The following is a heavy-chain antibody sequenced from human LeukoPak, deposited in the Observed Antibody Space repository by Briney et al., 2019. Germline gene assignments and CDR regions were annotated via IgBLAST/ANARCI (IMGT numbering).Heavy chain of an antibody. CDR2: IYYSGST. CDR1: GGSISSSSYY. V-gene: IGHV4-39*07. J-gene: IGHJ6*03. Sequence: SETLSLTCTVSGGSISSSSYYWGWIRQPPGKGLEWIGSIYYSGSTYYNPSLKSRVTISVDTSKNQFSLKLSSVTAADTAVYYCAREDSWSLTSTGWYYYYYMDVWGKGTTVTVSS. D-gene: IGHD6-13*01. CDR3: AREDSWSLTSTGWYYYYYMDV.